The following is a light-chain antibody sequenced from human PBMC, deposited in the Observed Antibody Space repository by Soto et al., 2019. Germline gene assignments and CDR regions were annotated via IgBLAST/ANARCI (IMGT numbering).Light chain of an antibody. CDR2: GES. CDR3: QQYNNWPLT. J-gene: IGKJ5*01. V-gene: IGKV3-15*01. Sequence: ILLSQSPGDMSLTSGERATLLFRASQSVSSNLAWYQQKPGQAPRLLIYGESSRATGIPVRFSGSGSGTEFTLTISSLQSEDFAVYYCQQYNNWPLTFGQGTRLEIK. CDR1: QSVSSN.